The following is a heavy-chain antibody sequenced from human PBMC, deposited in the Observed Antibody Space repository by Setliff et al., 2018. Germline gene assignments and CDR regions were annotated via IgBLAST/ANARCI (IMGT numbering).Heavy chain of an antibody. CDR2: IIPMFGTT. Sequence: SVKVSCRASGGTFSSYAIDWVRQAPGQGLEWMGGIIPMFGTTNYAQRFRGRVTITADESTTTAYLELSSLRSEDTAVYYCARVRDCSGGICHRGFHHYMDVWGKGTTVTVSS. J-gene: IGHJ6*03. CDR1: GGTFSSYA. D-gene: IGHD2-15*01. V-gene: IGHV1-69*13. CDR3: ARVRDCSGGICHRGFHHYMDV.